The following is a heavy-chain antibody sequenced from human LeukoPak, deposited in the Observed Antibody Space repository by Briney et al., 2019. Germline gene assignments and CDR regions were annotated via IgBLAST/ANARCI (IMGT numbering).Heavy chain of an antibody. Sequence: ASVKVSCKVSGYTLTELSMHWVRQVPGKGLEWMGGFDPEDGETIYAQKFQGRVTMTEDTSTDTAYMELSSLRSEDTAVYYCATQGTTKYYDSSFDYWGQGTLVTVSS. V-gene: IGHV1-24*01. CDR3: ATQGTTKYYDSSFDY. CDR2: FDPEDGET. D-gene: IGHD3-22*01. J-gene: IGHJ4*02. CDR1: GYTLTELS.